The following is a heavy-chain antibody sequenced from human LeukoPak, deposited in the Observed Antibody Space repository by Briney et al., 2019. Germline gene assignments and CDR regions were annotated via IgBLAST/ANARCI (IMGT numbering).Heavy chain of an antibody. J-gene: IGHJ3*02. CDR3: AKDNPSGGPFDI. CDR2: ILGNGAPS. D-gene: IGHD2-15*01. CDR1: GFTFSSYP. V-gene: IGHV3-64*01. Sequence: GGSLKLSCVASGFTFSSYPMHWVRQAPGKGLEFVSSILGNGAPSAYANSVEGRFTISRDNSKNTLYLQMGSLRAEDMGVYYCAKDNPSGGPFDIWGQGTMVTVSS.